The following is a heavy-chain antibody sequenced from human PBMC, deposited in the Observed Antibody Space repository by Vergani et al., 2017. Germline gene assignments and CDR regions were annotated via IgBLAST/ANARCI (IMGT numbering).Heavy chain of an antibody. J-gene: IGHJ3*01. CDR3: ARDKPRGIVGAMERGGERKEAFDF. Sequence: QVQLVQSGAEVKKPGASVKVSCKASGYTFTSYGISWVRQAPGQGLEWMGWISAYNGNTNYAQKLQGRVTMTTDTSTSTAYMELRSLRSDDTALYYCARDKPRGIVGAMERGGERKEAFDFWGQGTMVTVSS. D-gene: IGHD1-26*01. CDR2: ISAYNGNT. V-gene: IGHV1-18*01. CDR1: GYTFTSYG.